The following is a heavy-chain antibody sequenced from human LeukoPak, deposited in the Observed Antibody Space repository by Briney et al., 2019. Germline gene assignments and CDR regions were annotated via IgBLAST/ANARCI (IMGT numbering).Heavy chain of an antibody. CDR1: GYTFTGYY. CDR3: ARDGSRYYDSSGSFDP. Sequence: ASVKVSCKASGYTFTGYYMHWVRQAPGQGLEWMGRINPNSGGTNYAQKFQGRVTMTRDTSISTAYMELSRLRSGDTAVYYCARDGSRYYDSSGSFDPWGQGTLVTVSS. V-gene: IGHV1-2*06. J-gene: IGHJ5*02. CDR2: INPNSGGT. D-gene: IGHD3-22*01.